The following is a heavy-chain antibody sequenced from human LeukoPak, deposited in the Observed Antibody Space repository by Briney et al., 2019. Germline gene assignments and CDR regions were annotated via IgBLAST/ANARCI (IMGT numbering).Heavy chain of an antibody. Sequence: HPGGSLRPSCAASGFTFSSYAMHWVRQAPGKGLEYVSAISSNGGSTYYANSVKGRFTISRDNSKNTLYLQMGSLRAEDMAVYYCARDGTYCGGDCYSGDAFDIWGQGTMVTVSS. CDR3: ARDGTYCGGDCYSGDAFDI. CDR1: GFTFSSYA. D-gene: IGHD2-21*02. V-gene: IGHV3-64*01. J-gene: IGHJ3*02. CDR2: ISSNGGST.